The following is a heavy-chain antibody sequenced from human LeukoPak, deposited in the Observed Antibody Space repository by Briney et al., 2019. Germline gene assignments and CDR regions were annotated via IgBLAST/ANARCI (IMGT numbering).Heavy chain of an antibody. CDR3: AKTLRDYGSGSYYPYYYYGMDV. J-gene: IGHJ6*02. V-gene: IGHV1-18*01. CDR1: GYTFTSYG. CDR2: ISAYIGNT. Sequence: ASVKVSCKASGYTFTSYGISWVRQAPGQGLEWMGWISAYIGNTNYAQKLQGRVTMTTDTSTSTAYMELRSLRSDDTAVYYCAKTLRDYGSGSYYPYYYYGMDVWGQGTTVTVSS. D-gene: IGHD3-10*01.